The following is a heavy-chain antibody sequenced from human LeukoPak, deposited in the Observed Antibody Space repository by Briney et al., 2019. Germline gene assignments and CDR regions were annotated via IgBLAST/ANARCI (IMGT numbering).Heavy chain of an antibody. V-gene: IGHV1-69*13. Sequence: SVKVSCKASGGAFSSYAISWVRQAPGQGLEWMGGIIPIFGTANYAQKFQGRVTITADESTGTAYMELSSLRSEDTAVYYCARSPYYYDSSGYYYYYYYMDVWGKGTTVTVSS. CDR2: IIPIFGTA. CDR3: ARSPYYYDSSGYYYYYYYMDV. J-gene: IGHJ6*03. CDR1: GGAFSSYA. D-gene: IGHD3-22*01.